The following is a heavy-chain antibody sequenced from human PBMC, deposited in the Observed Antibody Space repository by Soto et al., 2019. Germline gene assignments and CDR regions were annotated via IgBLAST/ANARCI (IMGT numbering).Heavy chain of an antibody. CDR2: ISVHNGNT. V-gene: IGHV1-18*04. J-gene: IGHJ3*01. D-gene: IGHD1-26*01. Sequence: PGASVKVSCKAFGYTFTTYGLSWVLQAPGQGLEWMGRISVHNGNTNYAQKFHDRVTMTTDTSTTTAYMELGSLRSDDTAVYYCARDGPSNSGNLYAFDVWGQGTMVTVSS. CDR1: GYTFTTYG. CDR3: ARDGPSNSGNLYAFDV.